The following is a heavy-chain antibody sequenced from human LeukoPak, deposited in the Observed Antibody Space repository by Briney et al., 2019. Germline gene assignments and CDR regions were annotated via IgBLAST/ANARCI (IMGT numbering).Heavy chain of an antibody. CDR2: ISGGGETT. V-gene: IGHV3-23*01. J-gene: IGHJ4*02. Sequence: GGSLRLSCAASGFTFNNYAMNWVRQAPGKGLEWVSSISGGGETTYYADSAKGRFTISRDNSQNTLYLQMNSLRAEDTAVYYCAKDLGDGDYASPPDYWGQGTLVTVSS. D-gene: IGHD4-17*01. CDR3: AKDLGDGDYASPPDY. CDR1: GFTFNNYA.